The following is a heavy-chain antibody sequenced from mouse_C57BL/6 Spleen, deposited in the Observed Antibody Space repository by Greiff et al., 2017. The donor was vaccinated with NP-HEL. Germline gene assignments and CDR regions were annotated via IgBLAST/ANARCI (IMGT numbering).Heavy chain of an antibody. CDR1: GFNIKDYY. CDR2: IDPEDGET. Sequence: EVQLQQSGAELVKPGASVKLSCTASGFNIKDYYMHWVKQRTEQGLEWIGRIDPEDGETKYGQKFQGKATITADTSSNTAYLQLSSLTSEDTAVDYCARGGPYYFDYWGQGTTLTVSS. CDR3: ARGGPYYFDY. D-gene: IGHD1-1*02. J-gene: IGHJ2*01. V-gene: IGHV14-2*01.